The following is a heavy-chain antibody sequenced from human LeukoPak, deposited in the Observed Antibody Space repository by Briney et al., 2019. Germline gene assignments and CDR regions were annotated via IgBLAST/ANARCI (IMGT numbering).Heavy chain of an antibody. CDR3: ARGVGYYYDSSGYYYSDY. Sequence: ASVKFSCKASGYTFTSYDINWVRQATGQGLEWMGWMNPNSGNTGYAQKFQGRVTMTRNTSISTAYMELSSLRSEDTAVYYCARGVGYYYDSSGYYYSDYWGQGTLVTVSS. CDR2: MNPNSGNT. V-gene: IGHV1-8*01. J-gene: IGHJ4*02. CDR1: GYTFTSYD. D-gene: IGHD3-22*01.